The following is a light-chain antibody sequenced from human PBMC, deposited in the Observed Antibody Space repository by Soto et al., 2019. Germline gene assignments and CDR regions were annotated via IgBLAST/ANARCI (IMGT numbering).Light chain of an antibody. CDR1: QGISSH. J-gene: IGKJ1*01. CDR2: AAS. V-gene: IGKV1-8*01. Sequence: AIRMTQSPSSFSASTGDRVTITCRASQGISSHLAWYQQKPGKAPKLLINAASTLQSGVQSRFSGSGSGTDFTLTISCLQSEDFATYYCQLYYSYPRTFGQGTKVEIK. CDR3: QLYYSYPRT.